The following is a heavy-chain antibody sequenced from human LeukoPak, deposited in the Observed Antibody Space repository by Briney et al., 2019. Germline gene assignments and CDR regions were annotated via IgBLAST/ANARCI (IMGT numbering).Heavy chain of an antibody. J-gene: IGHJ3*02. CDR1: GGSISSGGYY. V-gene: IGHV4-30-2*01. D-gene: IGHD3-22*01. CDR3: ARAPNMRLVFGAFDI. Sequence: SETLSLTCTVSGGSISSGGYYWSWIRQPPGKGLEWIGYIYHSGSTYYNPSLKSRVTISVDRSKNQFSLKLSSVTVADTAVYYCARAPNMRLVFGAFDIWGQGTMVTVSS. CDR2: IYHSGST.